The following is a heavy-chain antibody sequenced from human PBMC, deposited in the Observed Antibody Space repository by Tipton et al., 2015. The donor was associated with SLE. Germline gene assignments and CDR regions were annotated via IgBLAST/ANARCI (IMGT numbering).Heavy chain of an antibody. Sequence: VQLVQSGAEVKKPGESLRISCKGSGYSFTSYWISWVRQMPGKGLEWMGIIYPGDSDTRYSPSFQGQVTISADKSISTAYLQWSSLKASDTAIYYCARHSIVGATKSYFDYWGQGTLVTVSS. CDR2: IYPGDSDT. D-gene: IGHD1-26*01. V-gene: IGHV5-51*01. CDR3: ARHSIVGATKSYFDY. J-gene: IGHJ4*02. CDR1: GYSFTSYW.